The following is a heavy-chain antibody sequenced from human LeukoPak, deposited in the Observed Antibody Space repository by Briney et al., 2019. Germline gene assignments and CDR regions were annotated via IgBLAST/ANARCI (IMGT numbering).Heavy chain of an antibody. V-gene: IGHV1-2*02. CDR1: GYTFIDYY. Sequence: VASVKVSCKASGYTFIDYYMHWVRQAPGQGLEWMGWINPNSGGTNYAQKFQGRVTMTRDTSISTAYMELSSLRAEDTAVYYCGKTATRGSGSYIAYWGQGTLVTVSS. D-gene: IGHD3-10*01. CDR3: GKTATRGSGSYIAY. CDR2: INPNSGGT. J-gene: IGHJ4*02.